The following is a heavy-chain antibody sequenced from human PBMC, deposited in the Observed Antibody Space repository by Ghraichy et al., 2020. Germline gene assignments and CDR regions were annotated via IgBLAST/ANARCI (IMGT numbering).Heavy chain of an antibody. CDR3: AREDGLSSTDYYGMDV. CDR1: GFTFSCYW. V-gene: IGHV3-7*01. CDR2: IKQDGSEK. D-gene: IGHD1-26*01. Sequence: GGSLRLSCAASGFTFSCYWMSWVRQAPGKGLEWVANIKQDGSEKYYVDSVKGRFTISRDNAKNSLYLQMNSLRAEDTAVYYCAREDGLSSTDYYGMDVWGQGTTFTVAS. J-gene: IGHJ6*02.